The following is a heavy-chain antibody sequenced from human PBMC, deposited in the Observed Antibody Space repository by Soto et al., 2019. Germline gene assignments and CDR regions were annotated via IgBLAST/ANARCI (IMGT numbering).Heavy chain of an antibody. CDR1: GFIFSSFT. V-gene: IGHV3-21*01. CDR3: VRGDDRVD. J-gene: IGHJ4*02. D-gene: IGHD1-1*01. CDR2: ISKSSSLI. Sequence: EVQLVESGGGFVQPGGSLRLSCAGSGFIFSSFTMTWVRQAPGMGLQYLASISKSSSLIYYADSVRGRFTISRDNAKDSVFLQMYSLRAEDTAVYYCVRGDDRVDWGQGTLVTVSS.